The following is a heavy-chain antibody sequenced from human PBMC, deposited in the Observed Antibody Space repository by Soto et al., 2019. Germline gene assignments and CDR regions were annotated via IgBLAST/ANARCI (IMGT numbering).Heavy chain of an antibody. CDR3: ARQRNGAGDV. V-gene: IGHV3-48*02. Sequence: LVESGGGLIQPGGSLRLSCEASGLTFSTYGFNWVRQAPGKGLEWVSYITSSTTIYYADSVRGRFTTYRDNAKNSLCLQMNSLRDEDTAVYYGARQRNGAGDVWGQGTTVTVSS. CDR2: ITSSTTI. D-gene: IGHD1-1*01. J-gene: IGHJ6*02. CDR1: GLTFSTYG.